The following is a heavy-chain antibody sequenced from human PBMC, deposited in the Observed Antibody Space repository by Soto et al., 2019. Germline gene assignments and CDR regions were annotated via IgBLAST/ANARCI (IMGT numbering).Heavy chain of an antibody. CDR3: ASSPRGYCISTSCYASALDY. D-gene: IGHD2-2*01. J-gene: IGHJ4*02. CDR2: IDPSDSYT. Sequence: GESLKISCKGSGYSFTSYWISWVRQMPGKGLEWMGRIDPSDSYTNYSPSFQGHVTISADKSISTAYLQWSSLKASDTAMYYCASSPRGYCISTSCYASALDYWGQGTLVTVS. CDR1: GYSFTSYW. V-gene: IGHV5-10-1*01.